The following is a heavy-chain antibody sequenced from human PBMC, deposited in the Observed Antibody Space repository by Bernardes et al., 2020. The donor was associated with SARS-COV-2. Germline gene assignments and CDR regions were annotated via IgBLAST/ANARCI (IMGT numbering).Heavy chain of an antibody. Sequence: GGSLRLSCAASGFTFSGYSMNWVRQAPGKGLEWVSSISSSSRFIDYADSVKGRFTISRDNAKNSLYLEMNNLRAEDTAVYYCARPDIAVAGFDYWGQGTLVTVSS. V-gene: IGHV3-21*01. CDR1: GFTFSGYS. CDR3: ARPDIAVAGFDY. J-gene: IGHJ4*02. CDR2: ISSSSRFI. D-gene: IGHD6-19*01.